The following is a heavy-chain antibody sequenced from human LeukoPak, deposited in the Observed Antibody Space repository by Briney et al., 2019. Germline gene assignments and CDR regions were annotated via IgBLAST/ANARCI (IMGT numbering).Heavy chain of an antibody. D-gene: IGHD7-27*01. CDR1: GFTVSSDY. J-gene: IGHJ4*02. Sequence: GGSLGLSCAASGFTVSSDYMSWVRQAPGKGLEWVSIVYRGGNTYYADSVKGRFTISRDNSKNTLYLQMNSLRAEDTAIYYCARALNWAFDSWGQGTLVTVSS. CDR2: VYRGGNT. CDR3: ARALNWAFDS. V-gene: IGHV3-53*01.